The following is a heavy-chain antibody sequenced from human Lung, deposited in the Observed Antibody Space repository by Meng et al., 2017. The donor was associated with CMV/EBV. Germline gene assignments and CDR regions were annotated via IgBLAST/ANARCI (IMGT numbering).Heavy chain of an antibody. Sequence: LTXXASGFAVNSYGMHWVRQAPGKGLAWVAFIQYDGSNKYYADSVKGRFTISRDNSKNTLYVQMNSLRAEDTAVYYCAKDREQWWWGYYGMDIWGQGTXVTVSS. CDR1: GFAVNSYG. D-gene: IGHD2-15*01. V-gene: IGHV3-30*02. CDR3: AKDREQWWWGYYGMDI. CDR2: IQYDGSNK. J-gene: IGHJ6*02.